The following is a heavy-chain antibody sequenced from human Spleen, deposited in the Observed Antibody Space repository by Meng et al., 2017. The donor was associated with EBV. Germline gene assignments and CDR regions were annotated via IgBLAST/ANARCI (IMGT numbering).Heavy chain of an antibody. CDR3: AIGITFFGVVRS. CDR2: IFSMFGTT. J-gene: IGHJ1*01. Sequence: QVVLVQFGAEVKTPGSSVRVSCKASGGSISSYAVSWVRQAPGQGLEWMAGIFSMFGTTNNTQKFQGRVTVTADRSTNTAYMELSSLRSEDTAVYYCAIGITFFGVVRSWGQGTLVTVSS. CDR1: GGSISSYA. D-gene: IGHD3-3*01. V-gene: IGHV1-69*06.